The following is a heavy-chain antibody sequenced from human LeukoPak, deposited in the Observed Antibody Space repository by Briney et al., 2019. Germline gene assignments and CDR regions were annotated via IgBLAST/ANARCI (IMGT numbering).Heavy chain of an antibody. Sequence: SETLSLTCTVSGGSISSYYWRWIRQPPGKGLEWIGYIYYSGSTNYNPSLKSRVTISVDTSKNQFSLKLSSVTAADTAVYYCAREVAAAGFDYWGQGTLVTVSS. D-gene: IGHD6-13*01. V-gene: IGHV4-59*01. CDR1: GGSISSYY. J-gene: IGHJ4*02. CDR2: IYYSGST. CDR3: AREVAAAGFDY.